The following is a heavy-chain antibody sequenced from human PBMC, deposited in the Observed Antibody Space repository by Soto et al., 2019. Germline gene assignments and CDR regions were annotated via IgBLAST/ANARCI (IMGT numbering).Heavy chain of an antibody. V-gene: IGHV1-2*02. J-gene: IGHJ4*02. Sequence: ASVKVSCKASEHTFTGYYLHWVRQAPGQGLEWMGWINPNGGGTIYAQKFQGRLTMTRDTSITTAYMELTRLRADDTAFYFCATSSDWSPLLDYWGQGTLVTVSS. CDR2: INPNGGGT. CDR1: EHTFTGYY. CDR3: ATSSDWSPLLDY. D-gene: IGHD6-19*01.